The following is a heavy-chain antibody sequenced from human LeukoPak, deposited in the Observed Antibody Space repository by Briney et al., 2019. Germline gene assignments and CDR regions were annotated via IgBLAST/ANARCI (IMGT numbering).Heavy chain of an antibody. CDR2: IRYDGSNK. V-gene: IGHV3-30*02. J-gene: IGHJ4*02. CDR1: GFTFSSYG. Sequence: PGGSLRLSCAASGFTFSSYGMHWVRQAPGKGLEWVAFIRYDGSNKYYADSVKGRFTISRDNAKNSLYLQMNSLRADDTAVYYCARTGYSSSWYSDHPFDYWGQGTLVTVSS. D-gene: IGHD6-13*01. CDR3: ARTGYSSSWYSDHPFDY.